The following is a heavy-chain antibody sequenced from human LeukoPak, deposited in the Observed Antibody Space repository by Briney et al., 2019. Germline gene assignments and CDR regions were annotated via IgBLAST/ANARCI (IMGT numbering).Heavy chain of an antibody. CDR3: AKDIDPHYDFWSGYPDP. J-gene: IGHJ5*02. Sequence: GGSLRLSXAASGFTFDDYSMHWVRQAPGKGMEWVSLISWDGGSTYYADSVKGRFTISRDNSKNSLYLQMNSLRAEDTALYYCAKDIDPHYDFWSGYPDPWGQGTLVTVSS. CDR2: ISWDGGST. CDR1: GFTFDDYS. D-gene: IGHD3-3*01. V-gene: IGHV3-43D*03.